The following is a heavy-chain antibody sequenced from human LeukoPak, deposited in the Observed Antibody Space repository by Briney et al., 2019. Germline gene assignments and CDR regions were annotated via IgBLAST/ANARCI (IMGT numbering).Heavy chain of an antibody. Sequence: TGGSLRLSCAASGFTFSSYEMNWVRQAPGKGLEWVSYISSSGSTIYYADSVKGRFTISRDNAKNSLYLQMNSLRAEDTAVYYCAREQDYYVVDYWGQGTLVTVSS. V-gene: IGHV3-48*03. CDR3: AREQDYYVVDY. J-gene: IGHJ4*02. CDR1: GFTFSSYE. CDR2: ISSSGSTI. D-gene: IGHD1-26*01.